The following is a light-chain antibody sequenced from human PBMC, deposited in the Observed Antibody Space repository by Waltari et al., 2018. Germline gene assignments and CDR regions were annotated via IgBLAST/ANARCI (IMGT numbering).Light chain of an antibody. Sequence: QSALTQPASVSGSPGQSITISCTGTSSDVGSHNLVSCYPQHPGKAPKLMVYEVSNRPSGVSSRFSGSKSGNRASLTVSGLQAEDEADYYCCSHAGSSTVVFGGGTKLTVL. CDR3: CSHAGSSTVV. V-gene: IGLV2-23*02. J-gene: IGLJ2*01. CDR1: SSDVGSHNL. CDR2: EVS.